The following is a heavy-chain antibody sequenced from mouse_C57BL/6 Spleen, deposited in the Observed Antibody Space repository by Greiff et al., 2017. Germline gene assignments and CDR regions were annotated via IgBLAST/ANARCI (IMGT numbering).Heavy chain of an antibody. V-gene: IGHV1-81*01. CDR1: GYTFTSYG. J-gene: IGHJ2*01. CDR2: IYPRSGNT. CDR3: ARYGYDYEDY. Sequence: QVQLKESGAELARPGASVKLSCKASGYTFTSYGISWVKQRTGQGLEWIGEIYPRSGNTYYNEKFKGKATLTADKSSSTAYMELRSLTSEDSAVYFCARYGYDYEDYWGQGTTLTVSS. D-gene: IGHD2-4*01.